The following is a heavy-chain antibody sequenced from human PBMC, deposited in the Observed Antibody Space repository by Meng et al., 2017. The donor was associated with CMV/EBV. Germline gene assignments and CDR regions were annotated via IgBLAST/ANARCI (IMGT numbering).Heavy chain of an antibody. D-gene: IGHD2-21*02. V-gene: IGHV3-48*03. J-gene: IGHJ6*02. CDR1: GFTLTNYE. CDR2: ISRSGATI. Sequence: GESLKISCVASGFTLTNYEMNWVRQAPGKGLEWISYISRSGATINYADSVKGRFAISKDNAKNSLYLQMNSLRVDDTAVYYCARGHDFLHYYGMDVWGQGTTVTVSS. CDR3: ARGHDFLHYYGMDV.